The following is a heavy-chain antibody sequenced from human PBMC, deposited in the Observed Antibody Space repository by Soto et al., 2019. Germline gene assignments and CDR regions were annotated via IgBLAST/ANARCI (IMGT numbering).Heavy chain of an antibody. J-gene: IGHJ4*02. D-gene: IGHD3-22*01. CDR3: ARVLYYYDSSEGYYFDY. CDR1: GFTFSSYS. CDR2: ISSSSSYI. V-gene: IGHV3-21*01. Sequence: EVQLLESGGGLVQPGGSLRLSCAASGFTFSSYSMNWVRQAPGKGLEWVSSISSSSSYIYYADSVKGRFTISRDNAKNSLYLQMNSLRAEDTAVYYCARVLYYYDSSEGYYFDYWGQGTLVTVSS.